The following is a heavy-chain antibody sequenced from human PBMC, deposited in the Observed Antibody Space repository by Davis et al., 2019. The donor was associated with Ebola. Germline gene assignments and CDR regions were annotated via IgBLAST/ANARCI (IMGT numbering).Heavy chain of an antibody. J-gene: IGHJ4*02. Sequence: GESLKISCAASGFTFSDYYMSWIRQAPGKGLEWVSYISSSGSTIYYADSVKGRFTISRDNAKNSLYLQMNSLRAEDTAVYYCARDPNSSGWYWGLIHFDYWGQGTLVTVSS. CDR2: ISSSGSTI. CDR3: ARDPNSSGWYWGLIHFDY. V-gene: IGHV3-11*04. D-gene: IGHD6-19*01. CDR1: GFTFSDYY.